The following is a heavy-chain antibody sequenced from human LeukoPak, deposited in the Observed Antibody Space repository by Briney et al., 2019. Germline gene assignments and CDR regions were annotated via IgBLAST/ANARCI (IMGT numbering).Heavy chain of an antibody. Sequence: GGSLRLSCAASGFNFSDHYMSWLRQAPGKGLEWLAYISSSDYSRYYADSVKGRFTISRDNTKNSLFLQMNSPRDGDTAVYYCARGKRRFDPWGQGTLVTVSS. J-gene: IGHJ5*02. CDR3: ARGKRRFDP. CDR2: ISSSDYSR. D-gene: IGHD3-10*01. V-gene: IGHV3-11*01. CDR1: GFNFSDHY.